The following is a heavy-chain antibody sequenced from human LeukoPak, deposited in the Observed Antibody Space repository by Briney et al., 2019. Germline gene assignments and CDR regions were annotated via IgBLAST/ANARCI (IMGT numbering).Heavy chain of an antibody. J-gene: IGHJ4*02. CDR2: ISSSSSYI. V-gene: IGHV3-21*01. CDR3: ARDVVSVAARAFDY. Sequence: GGSLRLSCAASGFTFSSYSMNWVRQAPGKGLEWVSSISSSSSYIYYADSVKGRFTISRDNAKNSLYLQMNSLRAEDTAVYYCARDVVSVAARAFDYWGQGTLVTVSS. D-gene: IGHD2-15*01. CDR1: GFTFSSYS.